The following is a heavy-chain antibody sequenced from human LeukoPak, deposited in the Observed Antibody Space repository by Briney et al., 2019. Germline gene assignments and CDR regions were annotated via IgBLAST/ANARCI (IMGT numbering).Heavy chain of an antibody. CDR3: ANFVQEVWGHYDFWSGSPGGWFDP. CDR2: IKQDGSEK. CDR1: GFTFSSYW. J-gene: IGHJ5*02. D-gene: IGHD3-3*01. V-gene: IGHV3-7*01. Sequence: PGGSLRLSCAASGFTFSSYWMSWVRQAPGKGLEWVANIKQDGSEKYYVDSVKGRFTISRDNAKNSLYLQMNSLRAEDTAVYYCANFVQEVWGHYDFWSGSPGGWFDPWGQGTLVTVSS.